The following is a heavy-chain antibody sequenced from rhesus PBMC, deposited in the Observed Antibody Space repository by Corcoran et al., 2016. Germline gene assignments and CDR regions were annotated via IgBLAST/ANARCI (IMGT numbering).Heavy chain of an antibody. CDR3: ARVRLNFYFDC. D-gene: IGHD3-40*01. V-gene: IGHV4S7*01. J-gene: IGHJ4*01. Sequence: QVQLQESGTGLVKPSETLSLPGDVSGGSIRGGYYWGWISQHPGKGRVWMGNMYGNSSSTSHNPSLKSRVTISQDTSKNQFSPKLSSVTAADTAVYYCARVRLNFYFDCWGQGVLVTVSS. CDR1: GGSIRGGYY. CDR2: MYGNSSST.